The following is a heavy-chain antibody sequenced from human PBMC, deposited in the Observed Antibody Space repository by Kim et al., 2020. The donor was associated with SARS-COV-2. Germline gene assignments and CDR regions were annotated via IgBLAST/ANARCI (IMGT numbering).Heavy chain of an antibody. D-gene: IGHD5-12*01. CDR1: GGSISSSSYY. CDR3: ARRGRSIVATITSGNYFDY. J-gene: IGHJ4*02. Sequence: SETLSLTCTVSGGSISSSSYYWGWIRQPPGKGLEWIGSIYYSGSTYYNPSLKSRVTISVDTSKNQFSLKLSSVTAADTAVYYCARRGRSIVATITSGNYFDYWGQGTLVTVSS. V-gene: IGHV4-39*01. CDR2: IYYSGST.